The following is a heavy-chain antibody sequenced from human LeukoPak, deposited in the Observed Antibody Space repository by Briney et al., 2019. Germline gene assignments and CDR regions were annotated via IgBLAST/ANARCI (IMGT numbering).Heavy chain of an antibody. CDR3: VRDRPHNWFDP. V-gene: IGHV3-74*01. J-gene: IGHJ5*02. CDR1: GFTFNSHW. D-gene: IGHD6-6*01. CDR2: INNDGSTT. Sequence: GGSLRLSCAASGFTFNSHWMHWVRQAPGKGLVWVSRINNDGSTTTYADSVRGRFTISRDNAKNTLFLQMNSLRAEDTAVYYCVRDRPHNWFDPWGQGTLVTVSS.